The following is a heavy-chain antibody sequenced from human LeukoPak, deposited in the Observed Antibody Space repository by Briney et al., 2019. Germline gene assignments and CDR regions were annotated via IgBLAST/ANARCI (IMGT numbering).Heavy chain of an antibody. Sequence: GGSLRLSCAASGVTFSDYAVSWVRQSPGKGLEWVSGISGSGGSTYYADSVKGRFTISRDNSKNTLYLQMNSLRAEDTAVYYCAKDVRVSGWYVFDYWGQGTLVTVSS. CDR3: AKDVRVSGWYVFDY. D-gene: IGHD6-19*01. J-gene: IGHJ4*02. V-gene: IGHV3-23*01. CDR2: ISGSGGST. CDR1: GVTFSDYA.